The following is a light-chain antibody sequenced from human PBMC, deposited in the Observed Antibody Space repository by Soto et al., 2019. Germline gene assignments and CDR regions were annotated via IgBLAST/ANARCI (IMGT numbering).Light chain of an antibody. CDR3: QYYDSSLSGYVI. J-gene: IGLJ2*01. CDR2: GNS. Sequence: QSVLTQPPSVSGAPGQRVTISCTGSSSNIGTPYDVHWYQQLPGTAPKLLIYGNSNRPSGVPDRFSGSKSGTSASLAITGLQAEEEADYYCQYYDSSLSGYVIFGGGTKLTVL. CDR1: SSNIGTPYD. V-gene: IGLV1-40*01.